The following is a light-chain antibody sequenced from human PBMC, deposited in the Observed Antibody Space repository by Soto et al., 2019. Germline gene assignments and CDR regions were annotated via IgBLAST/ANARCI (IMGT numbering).Light chain of an antibody. CDR1: QSVSSY. V-gene: IGKV3-11*01. Sequence: EIVLTQSPATLSLSPGERATLSCRASQSVSSYLAWYQQKPGQAPRLLIYDASNRATGIPARFSGSGSVTDFTLTISRLVPEDFAVYYCQQRSNWPQITFGQGTRLEIK. CDR3: QQRSNWPQIT. J-gene: IGKJ5*01. CDR2: DAS.